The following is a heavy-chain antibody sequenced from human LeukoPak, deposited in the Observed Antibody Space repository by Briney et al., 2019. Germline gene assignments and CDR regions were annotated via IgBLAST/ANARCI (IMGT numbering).Heavy chain of an antibody. CDR1: GFTFSSYA. D-gene: IGHD6-25*01. Sequence: GGSLRLSCAASGFTFSSYAMSWVRQAPGKGLEWVSAISGSGGSTYYADSVKGRFTISRDNSKNTLYLQMNSLRAEDTAVYYCARERGDSSGSPSSGQDIDWFDPWGQGTLVTVSS. J-gene: IGHJ5*02. CDR2: ISGSGGST. CDR3: ARERGDSSGSPSSGQDIDWFDP. V-gene: IGHV3-23*01.